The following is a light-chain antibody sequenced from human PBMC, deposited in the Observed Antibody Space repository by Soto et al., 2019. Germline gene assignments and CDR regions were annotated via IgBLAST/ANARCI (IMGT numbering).Light chain of an antibody. V-gene: IGKV3-20*01. J-gene: IGKJ1*01. Sequence: EIVLTQSPGTLSLSPGERATLSCRASQSVSGTQLAWYQQKPGQAPRLLIYDASSRATGIPDRFSGSGSGTDFTLTINILEPEDFAVYYCQQYGSSPRTFGPGTRVEIK. CDR1: QSVSGTQ. CDR3: QQYGSSPRT. CDR2: DAS.